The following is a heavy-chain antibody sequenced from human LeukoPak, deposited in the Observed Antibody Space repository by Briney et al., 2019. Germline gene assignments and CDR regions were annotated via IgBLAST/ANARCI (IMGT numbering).Heavy chain of an antibody. CDR1: GFTFSSYE. V-gene: IGHV3-48*03. CDR2: ISSSGSTI. J-gene: IGHJ3*02. CDR3: ARAHYYGDAFDI. Sequence: GGSLRLSCAASGFTFSSYEMNWVRQAPGKGLEWVSYISSSGSTIYYADSVKGRFTISRDNSKNTLYLQMNSLRAEDTAVYYCARAHYYGDAFDIWGQGTMVTVSS. D-gene: IGHD3-10*01.